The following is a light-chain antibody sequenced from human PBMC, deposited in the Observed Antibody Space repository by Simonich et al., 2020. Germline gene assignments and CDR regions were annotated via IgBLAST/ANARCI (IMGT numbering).Light chain of an antibody. V-gene: IGKV4-1*01. Sequence: DIVMTQSPDSLAVSLGERATINCKSSQSVLYSSNNKNYLAWYQQKPGQPPKLLIYSACTRKSGVPDRVSGSGSGTDFTLTISSLQAEDVAVYYGQQYYSTPITFGQGTRLEIK. CDR3: QQYYSTPIT. J-gene: IGKJ5*01. CDR2: SAC. CDR1: QSVLYSSNNKNY.